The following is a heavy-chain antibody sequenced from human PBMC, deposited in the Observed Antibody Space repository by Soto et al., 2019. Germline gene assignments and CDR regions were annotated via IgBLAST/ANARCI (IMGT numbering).Heavy chain of an antibody. CDR2: IYYSGNT. CDR1: GGSINNYF. Sequence: PSETLSLTCTVSGGSINNYFWSWLRQPPGKGLEWIGYIYYSGNTNYNPSLKSRVTISVDTSEKQFSLKLSSVTAADTAVYYCERDLAAAGTHLFDFWGQGTLVTVS. D-gene: IGHD6-13*01. CDR3: ERDLAAAGTHLFDF. V-gene: IGHV4-59*01. J-gene: IGHJ4*02.